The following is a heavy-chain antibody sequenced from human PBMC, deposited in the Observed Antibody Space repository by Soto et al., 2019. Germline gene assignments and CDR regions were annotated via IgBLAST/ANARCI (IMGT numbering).Heavy chain of an antibody. D-gene: IGHD5-12*01. CDR1: GGSISSYY. CDR3: TRPKNELRFYSYNGIDV. Sequence: PSETLSLSCTVSGGSISSYYWSWIRQPPGKGLEWIGYIYYSGSTNYNPSLKSRVTISVDTSKNQFSLKTEDTAVYYCTRPKNELRFYSYNGIDVWGQGTTVTVSS. CDR2: IYYSGST. J-gene: IGHJ6*02. V-gene: IGHV4-59*12.